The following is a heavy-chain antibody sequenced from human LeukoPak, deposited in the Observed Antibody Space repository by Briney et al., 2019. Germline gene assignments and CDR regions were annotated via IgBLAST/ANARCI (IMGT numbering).Heavy chain of an antibody. J-gene: IGHJ4*02. D-gene: IGHD4-23*01. CDR1: GDSIRSSSYF. Sequence: SETLSLTCTVSGDSIRSSSYFWGWIRQPPGKGLECIGSINDSGSTYYNPSLKSRVTISVDTSKNQFSLKLSSVTAADTAVYYCARFDYGGNARHFDYWGQGTLVTVSS. V-gene: IGHV4-39*07. CDR2: INDSGST. CDR3: ARFDYGGNARHFDY.